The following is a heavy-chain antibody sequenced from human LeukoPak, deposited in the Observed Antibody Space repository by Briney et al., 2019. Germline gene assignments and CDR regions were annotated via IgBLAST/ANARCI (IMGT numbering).Heavy chain of an antibody. CDR2: IYYSGST. V-gene: IGHV4-39*02. CDR3: ARDYGDFAFDS. J-gene: IGHJ4*02. D-gene: IGHD4-17*01. Sequence: PSETLSLTCTVSGGSISSSTYYWGWLRQPPGKGLEWIGNIYYSGSTYYSPSLKSRVTISVDTSKNQFSLKLSSVTATDSAVYYCARDYGDFAFDSWGQGTLVTVSS. CDR1: GGSISSSTYY.